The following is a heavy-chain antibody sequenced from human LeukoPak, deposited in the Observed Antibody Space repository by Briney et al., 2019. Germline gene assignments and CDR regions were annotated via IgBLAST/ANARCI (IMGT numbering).Heavy chain of an antibody. D-gene: IGHD1-26*01. Sequence: AASVKVSCKASGYTFTSYGISWVRQAPGQGLEWMGWISAYNGNTNYAQKLQGRVTMTTDTSTSTAYMELRSLRSDDTAVYYCARDPAHGASGSYLDPWGQGTLVTVSS. V-gene: IGHV1-18*01. CDR2: ISAYNGNT. CDR1: GYTFTSYG. CDR3: ARDPAHGASGSYLDP. J-gene: IGHJ5*02.